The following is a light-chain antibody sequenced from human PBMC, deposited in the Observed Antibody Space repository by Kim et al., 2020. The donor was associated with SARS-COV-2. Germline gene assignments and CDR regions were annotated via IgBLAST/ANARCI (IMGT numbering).Light chain of an antibody. CDR2: GNN. V-gene: IGLV1-40*01. J-gene: IGLJ1*01. Sequence: VSISCTGSNANIGAGFDVNWYQQFSGTAPKLLIYGNNNRPSGVPDRFSGSKSDTSASLAITGLQSDDEADYYCQSYDSSLSGFYVFGTGTKVTVL. CDR3: QSYDSSLSGFYV. CDR1: NANIGAGFD.